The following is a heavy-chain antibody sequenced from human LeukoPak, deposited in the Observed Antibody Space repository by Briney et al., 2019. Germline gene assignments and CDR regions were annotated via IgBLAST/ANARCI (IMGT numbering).Heavy chain of an antibody. D-gene: IGHD3-22*01. CDR1: GGTFSSYT. CDR2: IIPILGIA. Sequence: SVKVSCKASGGTFSSYTIGWVRQAPGQGLEWMGRIIPILGIANYAQKFQGRVTITADKSTSTAYMELSSLRSEDTAVYYCARDWNYYDSSGYPHDWGQGTLVTVSS. CDR3: ARDWNYYDSSGYPHD. J-gene: IGHJ4*02. V-gene: IGHV1-69*04.